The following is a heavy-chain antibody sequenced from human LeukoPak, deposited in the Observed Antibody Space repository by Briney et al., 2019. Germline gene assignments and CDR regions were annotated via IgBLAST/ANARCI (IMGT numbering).Heavy chain of an antibody. V-gene: IGHV4-34*01. Sequence: SETLSLTCAVYGGSFSGYYWSWIRQTPGKGLEWIGEINHSGSTNYNPSLKSRVTISVDTSKNQFSLKLSSVTAADTAVYYCASVSGSYYRPPRDYWGQGTLVTVSS. CDR3: ASVSGSYYRPPRDY. D-gene: IGHD3-10*01. CDR2: INHSGST. CDR1: GGSFSGYY. J-gene: IGHJ4*02.